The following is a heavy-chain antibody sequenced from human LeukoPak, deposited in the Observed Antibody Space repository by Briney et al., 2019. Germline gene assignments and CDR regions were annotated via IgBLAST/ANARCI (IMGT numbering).Heavy chain of an antibody. CDR1: GGSLIAFH. CDR2: INPLEAPTGGG. J-gene: IGHJ4*02. Sequence: SETLSLTCVVSGGSLIAFHLSWIRQVPGKGLEWIGEINPLEAPTGGGNYNPSLKSRVTVSVDTSKEQFSLRLTSVSAADTAVYYCARGRANWDYDFDCWGQGTLVIVSS. D-gene: IGHD1-7*01. CDR3: ARGRANWDYDFDC. V-gene: IGHV4-34*01.